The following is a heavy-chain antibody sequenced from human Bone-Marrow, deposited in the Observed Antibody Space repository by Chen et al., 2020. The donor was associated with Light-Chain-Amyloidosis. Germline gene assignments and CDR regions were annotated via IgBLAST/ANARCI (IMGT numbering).Heavy chain of an antibody. D-gene: IGHD3-10*01. J-gene: IGHJ4*02. Sequence: EVKLLESGGGLVQPGGSLRLSCVGSGLALNSFAMSWVRQAPGKGLEWVSILRSGGTTSSNADSVKGRFTVSSDYYKSTLYLQMNNLKFEDTAVYFCAKLRFGDLSFDSWGPGTLVTVSS. CDR2: LRSGGTTS. CDR1: GLALNSFA. V-gene: IGHV3-23*01. CDR3: AKLRFGDLSFDS.